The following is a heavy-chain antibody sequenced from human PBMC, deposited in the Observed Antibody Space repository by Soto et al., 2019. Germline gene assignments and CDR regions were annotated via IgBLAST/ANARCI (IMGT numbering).Heavy chain of an antibody. CDR1: GFSLSKARMG. Sequence: QVTLKESGPVLVKPTETLTLTCTVSGFSLSKARMGVRWIRQPPGKALEWLAHIFWNDETSYNTSLKSRLTISRDTSKSQVVLTMTNVDPVDTGTYFCARALREELPIYYFDSWGQGTLFTFSS. D-gene: IGHD1-7*01. CDR2: IFWNDET. V-gene: IGHV2-26*01. J-gene: IGHJ4*02. CDR3: ARALREELPIYYFDS.